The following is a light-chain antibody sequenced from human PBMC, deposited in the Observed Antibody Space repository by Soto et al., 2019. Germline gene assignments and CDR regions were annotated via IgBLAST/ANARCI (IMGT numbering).Light chain of an antibody. CDR1: SSDVGSYNY. CDR2: DVS. V-gene: IGLV2-14*01. Sequence: QSALTQPASVSGSPGQSITISCTGTSSDVGSYNYVSWYQQNPGKAPKLIIHDVSNRPSGVSNRFSGSKSGNTASLTISGLQAEDEANYYCSSYTSTNTLIFDGGTKLTVL. J-gene: IGLJ2*01. CDR3: SSYTSTNTLI.